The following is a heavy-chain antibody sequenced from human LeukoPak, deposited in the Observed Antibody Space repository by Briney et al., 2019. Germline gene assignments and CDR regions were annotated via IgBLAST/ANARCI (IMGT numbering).Heavy chain of an antibody. J-gene: IGHJ6*02. CDR1: GFTFSSYG. D-gene: IGHD4-17*01. CDR3: AKDRADYGDYYYYYGMDV. Sequence: GGSLRLSCAASGFTFSSYGMHWVRQAPGKGLEWVAVISYDGSNKYYADSVKGRFTISRDNSKNTLYLQMNSLRAEDTAVYYCAKDRADYGDYYYYYGMDVWGQGTTVTVPS. CDR2: ISYDGSNK. V-gene: IGHV3-30*18.